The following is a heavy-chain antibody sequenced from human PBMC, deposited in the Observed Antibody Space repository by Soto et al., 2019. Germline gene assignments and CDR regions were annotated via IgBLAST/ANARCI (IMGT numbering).Heavy chain of an antibody. J-gene: IGHJ4*02. CDR3: ARVNDFWSGYYSAIRFDY. V-gene: IGHV1-18*01. CDR2: ISAYNGNT. D-gene: IGHD3-3*01. Sequence: ASVKVSCKASGYTFTSYGISWVRRAPGQGLEWMGWISAYNGNTNYAQKLQGRVTMTTDTSTSTAYMELRSLRSDDTAVYYCARVNDFWSGYYSAIRFDYWGQGTLVTV. CDR1: GYTFTSYG.